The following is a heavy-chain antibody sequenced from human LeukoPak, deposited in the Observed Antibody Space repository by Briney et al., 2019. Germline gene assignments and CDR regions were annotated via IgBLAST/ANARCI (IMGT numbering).Heavy chain of an antibody. D-gene: IGHD1-26*01. CDR1: GYKFTGYY. CDR2: INPNSGDT. V-gene: IGHV1-2*02. J-gene: IGHJ4*02. Sequence: ASVKVSCKASGYKFTGYYMHWVRQAPGQGFQWMGWINPNSGDTNYAQNFQGRVTMTRDTSISTAYMELSSLNSDDAAVYYCATYSFVTASAYWGQGTLVTVSA. CDR3: ATYSFVTASAY.